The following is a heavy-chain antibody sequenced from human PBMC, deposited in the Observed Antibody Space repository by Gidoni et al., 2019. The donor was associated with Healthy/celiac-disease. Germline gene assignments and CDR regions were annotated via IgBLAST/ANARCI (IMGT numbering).Heavy chain of an antibody. CDR2: IYYSGST. CDR3: ARRDIAVAAVDY. V-gene: IGHV4-39*01. Sequence: QLQLQESGPGRVKPSETLSLTCTVSGGSISSSSYYWGWIRQPPGKGLEWIGSIYYSGSTYYNPSLKSRVTISVDTSKNQFSLKLSSVTAADTAVYYCARRDIAVAAVDYWGQGTLVTVSS. J-gene: IGHJ4*02. CDR1: GGSISSSSYY. D-gene: IGHD6-19*01.